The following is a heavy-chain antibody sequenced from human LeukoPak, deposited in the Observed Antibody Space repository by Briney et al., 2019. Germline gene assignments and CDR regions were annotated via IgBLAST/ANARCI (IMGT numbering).Heavy chain of an antibody. V-gene: IGHV3-21*01. D-gene: IGHD2-2*01. Sequence: GGSLRLSCAASGFTFSSYSMNLVRQAPGKGLEWVSSISSSSSYIYYADSVKGRFTISRDNAKNSLYLQMNSLRAEDTAVYYCARLGYCSSTSCFSVDLWGRGTLVTVSS. CDR2: ISSSSSYI. CDR1: GFTFSSYS. J-gene: IGHJ2*01. CDR3: ARLGYCSSTSCFSVDL.